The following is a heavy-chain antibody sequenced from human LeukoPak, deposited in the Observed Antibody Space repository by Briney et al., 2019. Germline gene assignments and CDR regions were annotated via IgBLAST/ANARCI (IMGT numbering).Heavy chain of an antibody. Sequence: SETLSLTCAVYGGSFSGYYWSWIRQPPGKGLEWIGEINHSGSTSYNPSLKSRVTISVDTSKNQFSLKLSSVTAADTAVYYCARGPSSGWYGVYCDYWGQGTLVTVSS. V-gene: IGHV4-34*01. CDR2: INHSGST. CDR3: ARGPSSGWYGVYCDY. J-gene: IGHJ4*02. D-gene: IGHD6-19*01. CDR1: GGSFSGYY.